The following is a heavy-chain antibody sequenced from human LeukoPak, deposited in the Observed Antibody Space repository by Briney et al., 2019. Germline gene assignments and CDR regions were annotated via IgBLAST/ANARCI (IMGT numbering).Heavy chain of an antibody. V-gene: IGHV1-2*02. J-gene: IGHJ4*02. CDR2: INPNSGGT. Sequence: ASVKVSCKASGYTFTGYYMHWVRQAPGQGLEWMGWINPNSGGTNFAQNLQGRVTMTTDTSTSTAYMELRSLRSDDTAVYYCARVRGSSGWYIFDYWGQGTLVTVSS. CDR3: ARVRGSSGWYIFDY. D-gene: IGHD6-19*01. CDR1: GYTFTGYY.